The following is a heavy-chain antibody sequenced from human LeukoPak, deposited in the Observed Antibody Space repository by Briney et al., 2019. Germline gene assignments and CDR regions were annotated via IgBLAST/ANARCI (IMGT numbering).Heavy chain of an antibody. V-gene: IGHV4-4*02. CDR2: IYHSGST. J-gene: IGHJ5*02. Sequence: PSETLSLTCAVSGGSISSSNWWSWVRQPPGKGLEWIGEIYHSGSTNYNPSLESRVTISVDTSKNQFSLKLAFVTAADTAIYYCAKGAGGFSYYNWFDPWGQGTLVTVSS. CDR1: GGSISSSNW. CDR3: AKGAGGFSYYNWFDP. D-gene: IGHD5-18*01.